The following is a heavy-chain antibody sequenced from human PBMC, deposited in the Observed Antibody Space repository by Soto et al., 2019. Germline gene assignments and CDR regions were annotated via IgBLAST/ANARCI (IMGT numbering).Heavy chain of an antibody. J-gene: IGHJ5*02. V-gene: IGHV4-59*01. Sequence: SENLSLTCTVSDGSISSYYWSWIRHPPGKGLEWIGYVYYSGSTNYNPSLKSRVTISVDTSKTQFSLKLSSVTAADTAVYYCARTDFHDSRGSFDPWGQGTLVTVSS. D-gene: IGHD3-22*01. CDR1: DGSISSYY. CDR3: ARTDFHDSRGSFDP. CDR2: VYYSGST.